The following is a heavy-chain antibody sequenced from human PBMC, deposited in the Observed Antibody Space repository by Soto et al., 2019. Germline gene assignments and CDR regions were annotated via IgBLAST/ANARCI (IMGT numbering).Heavy chain of an antibody. J-gene: IGHJ4*02. Sequence: SETLSLTCTVSGVSISNYYWSWIRQPAGKGLEWIGCLSTSGSTNYNPSLKSRVTMSLDTSKNQFSLMLNSVTAADTAVYYCRRDFDYWGQGTLVTVSS. D-gene: IGHD6-6*01. CDR3: RRDFDY. V-gene: IGHV4-4*07. CDR1: GVSISNYY. CDR2: LSTSGST.